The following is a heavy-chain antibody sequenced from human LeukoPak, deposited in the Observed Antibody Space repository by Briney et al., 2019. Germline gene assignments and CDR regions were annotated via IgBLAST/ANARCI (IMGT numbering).Heavy chain of an antibody. CDR1: GYSISSDYY. CDR2: INH. CDR3: VMSYSSGWPDAFDI. Sequence: SETLSLTCTVSGYSISSDYYWVWIRQSPGKGLEWIGEINHNYNPSLKSRVTISKDTSKSQFFLSLSSVTAADTAMYYCVMSYSSGWPDAFDIWGQGTMVTVSS. J-gene: IGHJ3*02. D-gene: IGHD6-19*01. V-gene: IGHV4-38-2*02.